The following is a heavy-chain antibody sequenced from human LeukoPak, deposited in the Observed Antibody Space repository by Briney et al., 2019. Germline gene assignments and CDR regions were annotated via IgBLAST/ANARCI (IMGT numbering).Heavy chain of an antibody. J-gene: IGHJ4*02. CDR3: ARTDISGWSRPLGC. CDR2: ISSDGSNK. Sequence: QPGGSLRLSCAASGFTFSRYALHWVRQAPGKGLEWVAVISSDGSNKYYAGPVEGRFTISRDNYNNTLLLQMNSLRAEDTAVYYCARTDISGWSRPLGCWGQGTLVTVSS. D-gene: IGHD6-19*01. CDR1: GFTFSRYA. V-gene: IGHV3-30-3*01.